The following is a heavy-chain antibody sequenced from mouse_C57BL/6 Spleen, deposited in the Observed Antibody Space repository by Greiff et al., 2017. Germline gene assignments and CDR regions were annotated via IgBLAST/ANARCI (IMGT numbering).Heavy chain of an antibody. CDR3: VSDDYYGSSFAY. D-gene: IGHD1-1*01. CDR1: GYTFTSYW. V-gene: IGHV1-61*01. J-gene: IGHJ3*01. CDR2: IYPSDSET. Sequence: QVQLQQPGAELVRPGSSVKLSCKASGYTFTSYWMDWVKQRPGQGLEWIGNIYPSDSETHYNQKFKDKATLTVDKSSSTAYMQLSSLTSEDSAVYYCVSDDYYGSSFAYWGQGTLVTVSA.